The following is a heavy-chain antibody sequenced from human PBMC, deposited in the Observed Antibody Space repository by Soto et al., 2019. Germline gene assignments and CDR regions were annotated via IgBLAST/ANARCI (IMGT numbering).Heavy chain of an antibody. D-gene: IGHD2-15*01. CDR3: AKDMVGYYDGMDV. Sequence: EVQLVESGGGLVQPGRSLRLSCAASGFTFDDYAMHWVRQAPGKGLEWVSGISWNSGSIGYADSVKGRFTISRDNAKNSLYLQMNSLRAEDTALYYCAKDMVGYYDGMDVWGQGTTVTVSS. J-gene: IGHJ6*02. V-gene: IGHV3-9*01. CDR2: ISWNSGSI. CDR1: GFTFDDYA.